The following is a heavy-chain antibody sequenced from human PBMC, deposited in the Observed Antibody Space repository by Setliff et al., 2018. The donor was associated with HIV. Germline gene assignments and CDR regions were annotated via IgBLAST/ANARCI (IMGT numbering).Heavy chain of an antibody. CDR2: INHSGST. V-gene: IGHV4-34*01. Sequence: SETLSLTCAVYGGSFSGYYWSWIRQPPGKGLEWIGEINHSGSTNYNPSFKSRVTISGDTSNNQFSLRLSSVTAADTAVYYCAWGPAATSMDYWGQGTLVTVSS. D-gene: IGHD2-2*01. CDR3: AWGPAATSMDY. J-gene: IGHJ4*02. CDR1: GGSFSGYY.